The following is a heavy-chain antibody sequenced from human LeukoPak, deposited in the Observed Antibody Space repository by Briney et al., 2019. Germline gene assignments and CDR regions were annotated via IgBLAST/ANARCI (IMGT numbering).Heavy chain of an antibody. D-gene: IGHD2-21*01. CDR1: GYFISSGYY. Sequence: SETLSLTCTVSGYFISSGYYWGWIRQPPGKGLQWIGSIHHSGSTYYNPSLKSRVTISVDTSKNQFSLRLSSVTAADTAVYYCARDTAIYRAFDIWDQGTMVTVSS. V-gene: IGHV4-38-2*02. CDR2: IHHSGST. J-gene: IGHJ3*02. CDR3: ARDTAIYRAFDI.